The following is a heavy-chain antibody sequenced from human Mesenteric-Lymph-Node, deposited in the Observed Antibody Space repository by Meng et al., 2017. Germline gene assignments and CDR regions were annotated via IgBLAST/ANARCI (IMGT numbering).Heavy chain of an antibody. Sequence: GESLKISCAASGFTFSSYAMSWVRQAPGKGLEWVSAISGSGGSTYYADSVKGRFTISRDNSKNTLYLQMNSLRAEDTAVYYCAKAYYDILTGYSPYWGQGTLVTVS. V-gene: IGHV3-23*01. CDR2: ISGSGGST. J-gene: IGHJ4*02. CDR1: GFTFSSYA. CDR3: AKAYYDILTGYSPY. D-gene: IGHD3-9*01.